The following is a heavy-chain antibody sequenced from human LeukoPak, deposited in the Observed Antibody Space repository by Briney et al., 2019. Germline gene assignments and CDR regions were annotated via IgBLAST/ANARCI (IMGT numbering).Heavy chain of an antibody. V-gene: IGHV3-33*08. CDR2: IWYDGSNK. J-gene: IGHJ4*02. CDR1: GFTFSSYG. CDR3: ARVQLADYGVDY. Sequence: GGSLRLSCAASGFTFSSYGMHWVRQAPGRGLEWVAVIWYDGSNKYYADSVKGRFTISRDNSKNTLYLQMNSLRAEDTAVYYCARVQLADYGVDYWGQGTLVTVSS. D-gene: IGHD4-17*01.